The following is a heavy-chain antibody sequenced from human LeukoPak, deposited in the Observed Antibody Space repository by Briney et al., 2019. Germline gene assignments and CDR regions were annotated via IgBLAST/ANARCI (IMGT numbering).Heavy chain of an antibody. Sequence: ASVKVSCKASGGTFSSYAISWVRQAPGQGLEWMGGIIPISGTANYAQKFQGRVTITTDESTSTAYMELSSLRSEDTAVYYCARDEATGSIVGAFDAFDIWGQGTMVTVSS. V-gene: IGHV1-69*05. J-gene: IGHJ3*02. CDR3: ARDEATGSIVGAFDAFDI. D-gene: IGHD1-26*01. CDR1: GGTFSSYA. CDR2: IIPISGTA.